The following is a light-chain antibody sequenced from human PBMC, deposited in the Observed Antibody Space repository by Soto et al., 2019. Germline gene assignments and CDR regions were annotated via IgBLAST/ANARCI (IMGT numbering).Light chain of an antibody. V-gene: IGKV3-11*01. CDR1: QSVSTF. CDR2: DAS. Sequence: EIELTQSPATLSLSPGERATLSCRASQSVSTFLAWYQHKPGQAPRLLIYDASNRATGIPDRFRGSGSGTDFTLTISSLEPEDFALYYCQQGTDWPPGTFGQGTKVDTK. J-gene: IGKJ1*01. CDR3: QQGTDWPPGT.